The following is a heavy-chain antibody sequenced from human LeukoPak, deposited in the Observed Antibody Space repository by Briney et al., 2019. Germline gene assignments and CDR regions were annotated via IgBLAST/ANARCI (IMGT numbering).Heavy chain of an antibody. CDR3: ARVSCGGGTCYHSRGWFDA. J-gene: IGHJ5*02. CDR1: GGSFSGYY. D-gene: IGHD2-15*01. V-gene: IGHV4-34*11. CDR2: IYYSGST. Sequence: NPSETLSLTCAVYGGSFSGYYWSWIRQPPGKGLEWIGNIYYSGSTYHNPSLKSRVTISVVTSKNQFSLNLSSVTAADTAVYYCARVSCGGGTCYHSRGWFDAWGQGTLVTVSS.